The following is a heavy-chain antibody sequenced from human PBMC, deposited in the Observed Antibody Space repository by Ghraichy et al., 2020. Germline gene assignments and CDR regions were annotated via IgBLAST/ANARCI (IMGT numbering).Heavy chain of an antibody. V-gene: IGHV3-48*02. Sequence: GASLRLSCVASGFVFCCFPMRCVRQAPGKGLEWVSYIDTTTKRIYYSDSVRGRFTVTRDDAKNSLYLQMNSLRDEDTAIYFCARDYDWTLDSWGQGVLVAVSS. D-gene: IGHD1-1*01. CDR2: IDTTTKRI. J-gene: IGHJ4*02. CDR1: GFVFCCFP. CDR3: ARDYDWTLDS.